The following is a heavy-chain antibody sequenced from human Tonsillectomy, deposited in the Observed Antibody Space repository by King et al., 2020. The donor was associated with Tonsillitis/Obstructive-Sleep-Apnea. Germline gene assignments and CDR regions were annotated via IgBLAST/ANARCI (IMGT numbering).Heavy chain of an antibody. D-gene: IGHD2-15*01. CDR3: VGDGGGSPECYYYYYMDV. J-gene: IGHJ6*03. CDR1: GDSVSRNSAA. V-gene: IGHV6-1*01. CDR2: TYYRSKWYN. Sequence: VQLQQSGPGLVKPSQTLSLTCAISGDSVSRNSAAWKWIKQSPSRGLEWLGRTYYRSKWYNDYAVSVRSRITINPDTSKNQFSLQLNSVTPEDTAVYYCVGDGGGSPECYYYYYMDVWGKGTTVTVSS.